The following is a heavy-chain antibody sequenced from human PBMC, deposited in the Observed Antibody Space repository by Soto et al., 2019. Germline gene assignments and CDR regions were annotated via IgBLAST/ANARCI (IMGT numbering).Heavy chain of an antibody. J-gene: IGHJ5*02. CDR3: AKDAPPDSFTWALDP. Sequence: QVQLVESGGGVVQPGRSLRLSCAASGFTFSSYGMHWVRQAPGKGLEWVAVISYDGSNKYYTDSVKGRFTISRDNSKNTLYLQMNSLRAEDTAVYYCAKDAPPDSFTWALDPWGQGTLVTVSS. D-gene: IGHD3-22*01. CDR2: ISYDGSNK. CDR1: GFTFSSYG. V-gene: IGHV3-30*18.